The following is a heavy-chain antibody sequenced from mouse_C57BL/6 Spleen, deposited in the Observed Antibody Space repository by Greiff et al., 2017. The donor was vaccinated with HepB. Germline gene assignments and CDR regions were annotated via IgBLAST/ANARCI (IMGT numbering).Heavy chain of an antibody. Sequence: EVKVVESGGGLVKPGGSLKLSCAASGFTFSDYGMHWVRQAPEKGLEWVAYISSGSSTIYYADTVKGRFTISRDNAKNTLFLQMTSLRSEDTAMYYCARPFDGYYVGYWGQGTLVTVSA. CDR2: ISSGSSTI. CDR1: GFTFSDYG. D-gene: IGHD2-3*01. CDR3: ARPFDGYYVGY. V-gene: IGHV5-17*01. J-gene: IGHJ3*01.